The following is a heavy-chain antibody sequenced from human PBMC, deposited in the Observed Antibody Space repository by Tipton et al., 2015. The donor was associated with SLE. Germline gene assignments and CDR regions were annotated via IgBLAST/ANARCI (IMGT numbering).Heavy chain of an antibody. CDR2: ISSSGSTI. D-gene: IGHD6-19*01. Sequence: SLRLSCAASGFTFSDYYMSWIRQAPGKGLEWVSYISSSGSTIYYADSVKGRFTISRDNAKNSLYLQMNSLRAEDTALYYCAKGTTYSSGWYDAFDIWGQGTMVTVSS. CDR3: AKGTTYSSGWYDAFDI. J-gene: IGHJ3*02. V-gene: IGHV3-11*01. CDR1: GFTFSDYY.